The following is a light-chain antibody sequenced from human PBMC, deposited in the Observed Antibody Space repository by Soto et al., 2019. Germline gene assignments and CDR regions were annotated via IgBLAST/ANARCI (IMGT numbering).Light chain of an antibody. J-gene: IGKJ4*01. Sequence: EIVMTQSPVTLSVSPGERATLSCRASHDVSSRLAWYQQKPGQAPRLLIYDASTRATGLPARFSGSGSGTEFTLTIRSLQSEDFAVYYCQHYTNWPLTFGGGTKVEIK. CDR2: DAS. CDR1: HDVSSR. V-gene: IGKV3-15*01. CDR3: QHYTNWPLT.